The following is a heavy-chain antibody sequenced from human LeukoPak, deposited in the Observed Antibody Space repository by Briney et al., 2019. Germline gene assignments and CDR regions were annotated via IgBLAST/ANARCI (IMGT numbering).Heavy chain of an antibody. CDR1: GFTFSSYA. D-gene: IGHD4-23*01. J-gene: IGHJ4*02. CDR2: TSGSGGST. V-gene: IGHV3-23*01. CDR3: AKLPPAYGGTFDY. Sequence: PGGSLRLSCAASGFTFSSYAMSWVRQAPGKGLEWVSATSGSGGSTYYADSVKGRFTISRDNSKNTLCLQMNSLRAEDTAVYYCAKLPPAYGGTFDYRGQGTLVTVSS.